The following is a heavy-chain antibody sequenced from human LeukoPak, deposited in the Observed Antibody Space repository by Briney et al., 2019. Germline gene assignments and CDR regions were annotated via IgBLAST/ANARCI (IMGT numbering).Heavy chain of an antibody. J-gene: IGHJ4*02. Sequence: SETLSLTCTVSGGSISSSSYKWGWIRQPPGKGLEWIGSMYYGGSTYYNPSLKSRVTISVDTSKNHFSPKLDSVTAADTAMYYCVRDTHFAYWGQGTLVTVSS. CDR1: GGSISSSSYK. V-gene: IGHV4-39*07. CDR3: VRDTHFAY. CDR2: MYYGGST.